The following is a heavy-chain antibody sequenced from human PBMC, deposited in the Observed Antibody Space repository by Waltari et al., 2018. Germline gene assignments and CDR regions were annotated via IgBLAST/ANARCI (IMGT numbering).Heavy chain of an antibody. CDR1: GGSISSHY. CDR3: ARVEGIDAFDI. J-gene: IGHJ3*02. D-gene: IGHD2-21*01. Sequence: QVQLQESGAGLVKPSETLSLTCTVSGGSISSHYWSWIRQPPGKVLDCVGYIYYTWSTNYNPSLKSRVTISVDTSKNQFSLKLSSVTAADTAVYYCARVEGIDAFDIWGQGTMVTVSS. V-gene: IGHV4-59*11. CDR2: IYYTWST.